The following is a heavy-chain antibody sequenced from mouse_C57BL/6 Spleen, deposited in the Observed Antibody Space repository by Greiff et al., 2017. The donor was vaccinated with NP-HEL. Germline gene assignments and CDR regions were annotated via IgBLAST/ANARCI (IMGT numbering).Heavy chain of an antibody. CDR3: ARDRDYYGSSSDWYFDV. CDR1: GFTFSDYY. V-gene: IGHV5-16*01. CDR2: INYDGSST. Sequence: EVQVVESEGGLVQPGSSMKLSCTASGFTFSDYYMAWVRQVPEKGLEWVANINYDGSSTYYLDSLKSRFIISRDNAKNILYLQMSSLKSEDTATYYCARDRDYYGSSSDWYFDVWGTGTTVTVSS. J-gene: IGHJ1*03. D-gene: IGHD1-1*01.